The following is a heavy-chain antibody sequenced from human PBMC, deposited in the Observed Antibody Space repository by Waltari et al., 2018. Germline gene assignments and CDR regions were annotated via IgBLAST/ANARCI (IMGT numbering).Heavy chain of an antibody. CDR1: GYTFTASY. J-gene: IGHJ3*02. CDR2: INPSSGGT. CDR3: ASDPTRENDAFDI. Sequence: QVQLVQSGAEVKRPGASVKVSCKASGYTFTASYIHWVRQAPGQGLEWMGRINPSSGGTNDAQKLQGSVTMTRDTSISTAYMELSSLRSDDTAVFYCASDPTRENDAFDIWGQGTMVTVSS. V-gene: IGHV1-2*06. D-gene: IGHD4-4*01.